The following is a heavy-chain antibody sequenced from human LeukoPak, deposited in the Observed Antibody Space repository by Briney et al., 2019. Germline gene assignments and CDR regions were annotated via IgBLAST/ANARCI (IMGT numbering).Heavy chain of an antibody. CDR1: GFTFSGYS. V-gene: IGHV3-21*01. Sequence: PGRSLRLSCAASGFTFSGYSMNWVRQAPGKGLEWVSSISSSSSYIYYADSVKGRFTISRDNAKNSLYLQMNSLRAEDTAVYYCARDSSGWEGFDYWGQGTLVTVSS. J-gene: IGHJ4*02. CDR3: ARDSSGWEGFDY. CDR2: ISSSSSYI. D-gene: IGHD6-19*01.